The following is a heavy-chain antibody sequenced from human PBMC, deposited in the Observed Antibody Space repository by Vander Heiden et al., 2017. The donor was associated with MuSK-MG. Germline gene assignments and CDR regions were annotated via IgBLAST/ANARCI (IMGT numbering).Heavy chain of an antibody. CDR2: IYYSGST. Sequence: QLQLQESGPGLVKPSETLSLTCTVPGDSIISSTYYWGWVRQPPGKGLEWIGSIYYSGSTYYNPSLKSRVTISVDTSKNQFSLKLSSVTAADTAVYFCARHSWGLYPFDYWGQGTLVTVSS. J-gene: IGHJ4*02. D-gene: IGHD7-27*01. CDR3: ARHSWGLYPFDY. CDR1: GDSIISSTYY. V-gene: IGHV4-39*01.